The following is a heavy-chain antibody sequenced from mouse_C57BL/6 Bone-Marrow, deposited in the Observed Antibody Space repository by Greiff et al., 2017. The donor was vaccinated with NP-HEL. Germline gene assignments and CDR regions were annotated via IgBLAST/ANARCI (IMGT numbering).Heavy chain of an antibody. Sequence: DVQLVESGGGLVKPGRSLKLSCAASGFTFSDYGMHWVRQAPEKGLEWVAYISSGSSTLYYADTVKGRFTISRDNAKNTLFLQMTSLRSEDTAMYYCARRVRFYAMDYWGQGTSVTVSS. CDR3: ARRVRFYAMDY. D-gene: IGHD1-1*01. J-gene: IGHJ4*01. CDR2: ISSGSSTL. V-gene: IGHV5-17*01. CDR1: GFTFSDYG.